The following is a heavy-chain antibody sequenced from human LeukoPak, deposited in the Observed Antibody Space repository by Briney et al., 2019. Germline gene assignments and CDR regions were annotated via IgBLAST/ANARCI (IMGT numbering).Heavy chain of an antibody. CDR2: IYTSGST. CDR3: ARDPAATNAFDI. CDR1: GGSISSYY. Sequence: SETLSLTFTVSGGSISSYYWSWIRQPAGKGLEWIGRIYTSGSTNYNPSLKSRVTMSVDTSKNQFSLKLSSVTAADTAVYYCARDPAATNAFDIWGQGTMVTVSS. V-gene: IGHV4-4*07. J-gene: IGHJ3*02. D-gene: IGHD2-2*01.